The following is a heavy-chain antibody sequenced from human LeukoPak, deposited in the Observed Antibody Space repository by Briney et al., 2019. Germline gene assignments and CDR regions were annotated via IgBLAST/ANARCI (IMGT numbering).Heavy chain of an antibody. CDR3: AKGRHPYYYGMDV. V-gene: IGHV3-64*01. Sequence: GSLRLSCAASGFTFSSYAMHWVRQAPGKGLEYVSAISSNGGSTYYANSVKGRFTISRDNSKNSLYLQMNSLRTEDTALYYCAKGRHPYYYGMDVWGQGTTVTVSS. J-gene: IGHJ6*02. CDR1: GFTFSSYA. CDR2: ISSNGGST.